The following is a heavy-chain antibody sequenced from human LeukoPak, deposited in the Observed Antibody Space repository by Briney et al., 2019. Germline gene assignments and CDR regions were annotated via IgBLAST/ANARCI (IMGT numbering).Heavy chain of an antibody. D-gene: IGHD3-10*01. CDR3: AKEAYGSGEKMADY. V-gene: IGHV3-23*01. Sequence: GGTLRLSCGAPGFTFSSHGISWVRQAPGKGLNWVSSISAGDGSTYYADSVKGRFTISRDNSKNTLYLHMNSLRAEDTAVYYCAKEAYGSGEKMADYWGQGTLVTVSS. CDR1: GFTFSSHG. J-gene: IGHJ4*02. CDR2: ISAGDGST.